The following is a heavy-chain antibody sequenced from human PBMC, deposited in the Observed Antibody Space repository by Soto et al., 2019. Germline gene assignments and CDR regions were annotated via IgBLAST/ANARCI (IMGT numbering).Heavy chain of an antibody. Sequence: QVQLMQSGAEVKKPGSSVKVSCKASGGTFSSYAISWVRQAPGQGLEWMGGIIPIFGTANYAQKFQGRVTITADESTSTAYMELSSLRSEDTAVYYCARVYCSGGSCYPSRDYYYYYGMDVWGQGTTVTVSS. J-gene: IGHJ6*02. CDR3: ARVYCSGGSCYPSRDYYYYYGMDV. CDR2: IIPIFGTA. D-gene: IGHD2-15*01. V-gene: IGHV1-69*01. CDR1: GGTFSSYA.